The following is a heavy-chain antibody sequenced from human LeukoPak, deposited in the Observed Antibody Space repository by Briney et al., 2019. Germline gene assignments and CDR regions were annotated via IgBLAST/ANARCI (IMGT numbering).Heavy chain of an antibody. Sequence: SETLSLTCAVYGGSFSGYYWSWIRQPPGKGLEWIGEINHSGSTNYNPSLKSRVTISVDTSKNRFSLKLSSVTAADTAVYYCARGRRYYDSSGYYPWWGQGTLVTVSS. V-gene: IGHV4-34*01. J-gene: IGHJ4*02. CDR2: INHSGST. CDR1: GGSFSGYY. CDR3: ARGRRYYDSSGYYPW. D-gene: IGHD3-22*01.